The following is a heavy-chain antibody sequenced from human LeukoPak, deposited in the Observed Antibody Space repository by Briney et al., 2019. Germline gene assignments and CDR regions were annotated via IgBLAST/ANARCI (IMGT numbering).Heavy chain of an antibody. D-gene: IGHD1-14*01. J-gene: IGHJ4*02. CDR1: GFTFSDSW. CDR3: ARLTGTSSPGVDY. V-gene: IGHV3-74*01. CDR2: IDADGSAT. Sequence: PGGSLRLSCAASGFTFSDSWMTWVRQAPGKGLVWVSGIDADGSATVYADSVKGRSTISRDNAKNTVFLQMNSLTAEDTAVYFCARLTGTSSPGVDYWGQGTLVTVSS.